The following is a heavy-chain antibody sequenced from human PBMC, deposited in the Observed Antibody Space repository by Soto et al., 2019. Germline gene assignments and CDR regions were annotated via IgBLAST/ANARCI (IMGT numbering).Heavy chain of an antibody. CDR2: INHSGST. CDR3: ARGRIVGAFTPCSY. CDR1: GGSFSGYY. D-gene: IGHD1-26*01. Sequence: QVQLQQWGAGLLKPSETLSLTCAVYGGSFSGYYWSWIRQPPGKGLEWIGEINHSGSTNYNPSLKSRVTISVDTSKNQFSLKLSSVTAADTAVYYCARGRIVGAFTPCSYWGQGTLVTVSS. J-gene: IGHJ4*02. V-gene: IGHV4-34*01.